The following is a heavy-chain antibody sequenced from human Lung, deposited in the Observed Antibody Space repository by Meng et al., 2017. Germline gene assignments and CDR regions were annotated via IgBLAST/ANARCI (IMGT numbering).Heavy chain of an antibody. D-gene: IGHD4-11*01. Sequence: QVPLQQWGAGLMKPSEPLSLTCVVSGGSFSDYYWSWIRQPPGKGLEWIGEINHSGSTNYNPSLESRATISVDTSQNNLSLKLSSVTAADSAVYYCARGPTTMAHDFDYWGQGTLVTVS. V-gene: IGHV4-34*01. CDR2: INHSGST. CDR3: ARGPTTMAHDFDY. J-gene: IGHJ4*02. CDR1: GGSFSDYY.